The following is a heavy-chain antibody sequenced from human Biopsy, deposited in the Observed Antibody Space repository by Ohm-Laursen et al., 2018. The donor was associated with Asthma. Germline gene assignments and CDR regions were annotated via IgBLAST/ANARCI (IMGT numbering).Heavy chain of an antibody. J-gene: IGHJ6*02. CDR1: GYTFNSAG. Sequence: SVKVSCKTSGYTFNSAGITWVRQAPGQGLEWMGWISVYNGNTKVAQKLQDRATMITDTSTSTAYMELGSLRSDDTAVYFCARAVDYSHYYGIDVWGQGTTVTVS. CDR2: ISVYNGNT. V-gene: IGHV1-18*01. CDR3: ARAVDYSHYYGIDV. D-gene: IGHD3-10*01.